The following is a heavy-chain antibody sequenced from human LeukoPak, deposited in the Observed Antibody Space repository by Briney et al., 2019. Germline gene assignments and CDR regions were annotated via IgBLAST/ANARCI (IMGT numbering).Heavy chain of an antibody. Sequence: GGSLRLSCVASGFTVSDYYMSWVREAPGKGLEWVSLLYTDDTTIYADSVEGRFTISRDDSKNTIYLHMPTLRGEDTAVYYCARGGAFYWNPRYWGQGTLVTVSS. CDR3: ARGGAFYWNPRY. J-gene: IGHJ4*02. CDR1: GFTVSDYY. CDR2: LYTDDTT. D-gene: IGHD1-1*01. V-gene: IGHV3-53*01.